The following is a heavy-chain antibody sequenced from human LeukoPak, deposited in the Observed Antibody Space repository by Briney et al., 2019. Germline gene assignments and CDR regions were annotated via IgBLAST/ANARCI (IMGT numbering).Heavy chain of an antibody. CDR2: INHSGST. CDR3: ARTTRDIVVVPASEAALDI. V-gene: IGHV4-34*01. Sequence: PSETLSLTCAVYGGSFSGYYWSWIRQPPGKGLEWIGEINHSGSTNYNPSLKSRVTISVDTSKNQFSLKLSSVTAADTAVYYCARTTRDIVVVPASEAALDIWGQGTMVTVSS. J-gene: IGHJ3*02. CDR1: GGSFSGYY. D-gene: IGHD2-2*01.